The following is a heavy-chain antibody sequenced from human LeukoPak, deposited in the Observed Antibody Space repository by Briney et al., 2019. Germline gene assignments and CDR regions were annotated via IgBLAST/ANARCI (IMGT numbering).Heavy chain of an antibody. CDR2: ISGSGGST. CDR1: GFTFSSYP. CDR3: AKNDYGDYLGFGDY. V-gene: IGHV3-23*01. Sequence: TGGSLRLSCAASGFTFSSYPMSWVRQAPGKGLEWVSAISGSGGSTYYADSVKGRFTISRDNSKNTLYLQMNSLRAEDTAVYYCAKNDYGDYLGFGDYWGQGTLVTVSS. J-gene: IGHJ4*02. D-gene: IGHD4-17*01.